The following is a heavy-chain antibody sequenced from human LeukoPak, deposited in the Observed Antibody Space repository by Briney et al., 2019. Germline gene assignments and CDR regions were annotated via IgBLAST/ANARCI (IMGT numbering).Heavy chain of an antibody. CDR3: AKDWIPYNRVFDCFDF. D-gene: IGHD1-1*01. CDR1: GFTFSIHA. J-gene: IGHJ4*02. CDR2: IGGGDT. Sequence: GGSLRLSCAGSGFTFSIHAMSWVRQAPGKGLEWVSTIGGGDTYYADFVKGRFTISRDDSQSTVHLQMNSLRAEDTALYYCAKDWIPYNRVFDCFDFWGQGTLVTVSS. V-gene: IGHV3-23*01.